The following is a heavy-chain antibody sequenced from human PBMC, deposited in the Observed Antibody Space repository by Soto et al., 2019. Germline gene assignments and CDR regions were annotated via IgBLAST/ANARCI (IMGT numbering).Heavy chain of an antibody. D-gene: IGHD1-1*01. CDR2: IDPSDSYT. V-gene: IGHV5-10-1*01. J-gene: IGHJ6*02. Sequence: GESLKISCSGSGYSFTSYWISWVRQMPGKGLEWMGRIDPSDSYTNYSPSFQGHVTISADKSISTAYLQWSSLKASDTAMYYCARHVEGTTGTTAEGMDVWGQGTTVTVSS. CDR3: ARHVEGTTGTTAEGMDV. CDR1: GYSFTSYW.